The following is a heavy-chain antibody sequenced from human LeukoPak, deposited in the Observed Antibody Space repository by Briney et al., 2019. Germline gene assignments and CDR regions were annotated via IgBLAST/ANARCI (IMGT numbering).Heavy chain of an antibody. CDR2: IYYSGST. CDR3: ATSYSSGWYSLDY. Sequence: SETLSLTCTVSGGSISTYYWSWIRQPPGKGLEWIGFIYYSGSTNYSPSLKSRVTISIDTSKNQFSLKVSSVTAADTAVYYCATSYSSGWYSLDYWAREPWSPSPQ. D-gene: IGHD6-19*01. CDR1: GGSISTYY. V-gene: IGHV4-59*01. J-gene: IGHJ4*02.